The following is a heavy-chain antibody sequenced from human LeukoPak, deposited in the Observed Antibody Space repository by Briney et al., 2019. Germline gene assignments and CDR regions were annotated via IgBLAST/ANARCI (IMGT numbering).Heavy chain of an antibody. CDR3: ARPLETTDYYGSGTGMGY. Sequence: GGSLRLSCAASGFTFSSYGMHWVRQAPGKGLEWVAVISYDGSNKYYADSVKGRFTISRDNSKNSLYLQMNSLRTEDTALYYCARPLETTDYYGSGTGMGYWGQGTLVTVSS. CDR1: GFTFSSYG. D-gene: IGHD3-10*01. V-gene: IGHV3-30*03. CDR2: ISYDGSNK. J-gene: IGHJ4*02.